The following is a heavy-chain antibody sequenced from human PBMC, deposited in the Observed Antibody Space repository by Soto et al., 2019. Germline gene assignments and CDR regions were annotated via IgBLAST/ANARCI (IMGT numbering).Heavy chain of an antibody. CDR2: AYYRSKWYI. CDR3: SRAAVAGYNYYGMDV. D-gene: IGHD6-19*01. J-gene: IGHJ6*02. V-gene: IGHV6-1*01. CDR1: GDSVSNHGAT. Sequence: PSQTLSLTCAISGDSVSNHGATWNWIRQSPSRGLEWLGRAYYRSKWYIDYAASVKSRVTINPDTSKNQFSLQLNSVTPEDTAVYYCSRAAVAGYNYYGMDVWGQGTTVTVSS.